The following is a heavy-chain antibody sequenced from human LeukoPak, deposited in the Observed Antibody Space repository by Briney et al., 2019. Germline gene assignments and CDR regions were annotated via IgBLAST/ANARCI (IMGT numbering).Heavy chain of an antibody. Sequence: SETLSLTCTVSGGSISSSSYYWGWIRQPPGKGLEWIGSIYYSGSTYYNPSLKSRVTISVDTSKNQFSLKLSSVTAADTAVYYCASPPGIMITFGGVSGAFDIWGQGTMVTVSS. J-gene: IGHJ3*02. CDR3: ASPPGIMITFGGVSGAFDI. D-gene: IGHD3-16*01. CDR1: GGSISSSSYY. V-gene: IGHV4-39*07. CDR2: IYYSGST.